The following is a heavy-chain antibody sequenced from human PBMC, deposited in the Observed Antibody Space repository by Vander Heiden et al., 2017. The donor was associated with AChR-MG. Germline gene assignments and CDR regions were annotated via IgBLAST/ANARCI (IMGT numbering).Heavy chain of an antibody. CDR2: IIPILGIA. D-gene: IGHD5-12*01. Sequence: QVQLVQPGAEVKKPGSSVKVSCKASGGTFSSYAISWVRQAPGQGLEWVGRIIPILGIANYAQKFQGRITITADKSTSTAYMELSSLRSEDTAVYYCARGGYSGYDIDYWGQGTLVTVSS. V-gene: IGHV1-69*04. J-gene: IGHJ4*02. CDR3: ARGGYSGYDIDY. CDR1: GGTFSSYA.